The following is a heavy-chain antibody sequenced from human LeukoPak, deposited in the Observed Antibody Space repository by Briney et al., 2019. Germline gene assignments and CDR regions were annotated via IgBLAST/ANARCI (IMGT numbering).Heavy chain of an antibody. CDR3: ARVHSYCSSTSCLDY. CDR2: ISAYNGNS. J-gene: IGHJ4*02. V-gene: IGHV1-18*01. D-gene: IGHD2-2*01. Sequence: GASVKVSCKASGYTFTSYGISWVRQAPGQGLEWMGWISAYNGNSNYQGRVTMTTDTSTSTGYMELRSLRSDGTAVYYCARVHSYCSSTSCLDYWGQGTLVTVSS. CDR1: GYTFTSYG.